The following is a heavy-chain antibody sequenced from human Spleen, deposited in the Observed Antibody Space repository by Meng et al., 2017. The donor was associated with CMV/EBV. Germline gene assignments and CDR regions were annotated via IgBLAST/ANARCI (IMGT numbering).Heavy chain of an antibody. CDR3: AKDRSYYYVLTGPDF. CDR2: ITGGGST. D-gene: IGHD3-9*01. J-gene: IGHJ4*02. CDR1: GFSFGSYA. V-gene: IGHV3-23*01. Sequence: ASGFSFGSYAMRWVRRAPGKGLEWVSAITGGGSTYYADSVKGRFTVSRDNSRNTVYLQMNSLRGEDTAVYYCAKDRSYYYVLTGPDFWGQGTLVTVSS.